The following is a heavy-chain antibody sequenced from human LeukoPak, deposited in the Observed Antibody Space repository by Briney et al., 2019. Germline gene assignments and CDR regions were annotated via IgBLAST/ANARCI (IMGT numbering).Heavy chain of an antibody. CDR2: ISKDGSNK. D-gene: IGHD6-19*01. Sequence: PGRSLRLSCAASGFTFSSYAMHWVRQAPGKGLEWVVVISKDGSNKYYADSVKGRVTISRDNSKNTLYLQMNSLRVEDTAVYYCARVPDSSGWSGDYWGQGTLVTVSS. CDR3: ARVPDSSGWSGDY. J-gene: IGHJ4*02. CDR1: GFTFSSYA. V-gene: IGHV3-30*04.